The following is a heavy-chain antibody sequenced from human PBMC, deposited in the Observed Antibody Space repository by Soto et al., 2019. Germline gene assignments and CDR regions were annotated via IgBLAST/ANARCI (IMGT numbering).Heavy chain of an antibody. Sequence: GGSLRLSCAASGFTFSSYAMSWVRQAPGKGLEWVSAISGSGGSTYYADSVKGRFTISRDNSKNTLYLQMNSLRAEDTAVYYCAKDADYGDYGDYYYGMDVWGQGTTVTVSS. J-gene: IGHJ6*02. CDR1: GFTFSSYA. CDR3: AKDADYGDYGDYYYGMDV. D-gene: IGHD4-17*01. V-gene: IGHV3-23*01. CDR2: ISGSGGST.